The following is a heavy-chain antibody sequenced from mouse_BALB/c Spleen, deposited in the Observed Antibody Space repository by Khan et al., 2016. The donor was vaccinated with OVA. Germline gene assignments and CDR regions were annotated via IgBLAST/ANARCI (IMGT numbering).Heavy chain of an antibody. Sequence: VQLQESGLGLVAPSQSLSITCTVSGFSLTYYGVNWVRQPPGKGLEWLGVIWGDGATNHNSGLKSRLSITKDTYKSQVFLKLNSLQPDDTATYYCARFTTATGHYYVMDYWGQGTSVTVSS. CDR3: ARFTTATGHYYVMDY. J-gene: IGHJ4*01. V-gene: IGHV2-3*01. D-gene: IGHD1-2*01. CDR2: IWGDGAT. CDR1: GFSLTYYG.